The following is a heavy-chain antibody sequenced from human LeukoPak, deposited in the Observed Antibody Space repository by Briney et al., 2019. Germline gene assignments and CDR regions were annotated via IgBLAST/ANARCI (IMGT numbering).Heavy chain of an antibody. J-gene: IGHJ3*02. CDR2: IYYSGST. Sequence: SETLSLTCTVSGGSISSSSYYWGWIRQPPGKGLEWIGSIYYSGSTYYNPSLKSRVTISVDTSKNRFSLKLSSVTAADTAVYYCALPYYYDSSGYSDAFDIWGQGTMVTVSS. D-gene: IGHD3-22*01. CDR3: ALPYYYDSSGYSDAFDI. V-gene: IGHV4-39*01. CDR1: GGSISSSSYY.